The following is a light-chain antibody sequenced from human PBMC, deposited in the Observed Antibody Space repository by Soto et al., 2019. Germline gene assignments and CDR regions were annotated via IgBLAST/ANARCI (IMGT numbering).Light chain of an antibody. J-gene: IGKJ4*01. CDR1: QSVDTS. V-gene: IGKV3-11*01. CDR2: DAS. CDR3: QHRGNWVT. Sequence: ETVLTQSPATLSSSPGESATLSCRTSQSVDTSLAWYQQKPGQAPRLLIYDASSRATGIPVRFSGSGSGTDFTLTISSLKPEDFAVYYCQHRGNWVTLGGGTKVEIK.